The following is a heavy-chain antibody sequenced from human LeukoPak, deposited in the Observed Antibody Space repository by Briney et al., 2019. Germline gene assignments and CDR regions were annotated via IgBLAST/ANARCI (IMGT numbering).Heavy chain of an antibody. V-gene: IGHV3-74*01. CDR1: GFTVTSNW. CDR2: IDDAGSGT. CDR3: ATVFDL. Sequence: GGSLRLSCAASGFTVTSNWIHWVRQAPGKGLVWVSRIDDAGSGTSYADSVKGRFTISRDTAKNTVYLQMNSLRVDDTAVYYCATVFDLWGQGALVTVSS. J-gene: IGHJ4*02.